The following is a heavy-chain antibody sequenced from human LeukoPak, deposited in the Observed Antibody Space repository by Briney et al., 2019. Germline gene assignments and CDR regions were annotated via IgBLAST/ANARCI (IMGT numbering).Heavy chain of an antibody. Sequence: RGSLRLSCAASGFTVISNYMSWVRQAPGKGLEWDSVIYSGGSTYYADSVKGRFTISRDNSKNTLYLQMNSLRAEDTAVYYCARDQIAVAGIFGYWGQGTLVTVSS. V-gene: IGHV3-66*01. CDR1: GFTVISNY. CDR2: IYSGGST. J-gene: IGHJ4*02. D-gene: IGHD6-19*01. CDR3: ARDQIAVAGIFGY.